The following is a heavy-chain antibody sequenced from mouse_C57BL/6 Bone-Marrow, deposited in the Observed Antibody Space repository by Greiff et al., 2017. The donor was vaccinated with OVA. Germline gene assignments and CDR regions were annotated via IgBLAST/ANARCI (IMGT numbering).Heavy chain of an antibody. CDR2: IAPESGGT. Sequence: QVQLVESGAELVRPGASVTLSCKASGYTFTDYEMHWVKQTPGHGLEWIGAIAPESGGTDYNQKFKGKAILTADKSSSTAYMERRRLTSEDSSVYYWTRVKFCGSRLDYWGQGTTLTVSS. CDR3: TRVKFCGSRLDY. V-gene: IGHV1-15*01. CDR1: GYTFTDYE. J-gene: IGHJ2*01. D-gene: IGHD1-1*01.